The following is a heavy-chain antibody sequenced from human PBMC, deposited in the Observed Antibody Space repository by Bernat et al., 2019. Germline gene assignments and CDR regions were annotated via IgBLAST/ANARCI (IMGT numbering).Heavy chain of an antibody. CDR2: IYHSGST. V-gene: IGHV4-4*02. Sequence: HVQLQELGPGLVKPSGTLFLTCVVSGGSVNDDNWWSWVRQPRGKGLEWIGEIYHSGSTNYNPSLKSRVTVSLDTSRNQFSLYLTSVSAADTAVYYCAKNFFYSRDVWGQGTTVTVSS. D-gene: IGHD1-7*01. J-gene: IGHJ6*02. CDR1: GGSVNDDNW. CDR3: AKNFFYSRDV.